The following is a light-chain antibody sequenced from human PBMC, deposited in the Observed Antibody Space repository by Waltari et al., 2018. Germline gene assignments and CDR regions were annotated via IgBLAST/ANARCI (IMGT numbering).Light chain of an antibody. CDR1: SSDVGGYNY. Sequence: QSALTQPASVSGSPGQSITLSCTRTSSDVGGYNYVSWYQQPPGKAPKLMIYDVSNGPSGVSNRFSASKSGNTASLTISGLQAEDEADYYCSSYTSSSTLVFGTGTKVTVL. CDR2: DVS. V-gene: IGLV2-14*03. CDR3: SSYTSSSTLV. J-gene: IGLJ1*01.